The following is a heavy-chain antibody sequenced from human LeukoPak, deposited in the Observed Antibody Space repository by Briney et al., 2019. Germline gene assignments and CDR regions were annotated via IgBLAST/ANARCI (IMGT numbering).Heavy chain of an antibody. CDR1: GFTFSSYA. D-gene: IGHD1-26*01. Sequence: GRSLRLSCAASGFTFSSYAMHWVRQAPGKGLEWVAVISYDGSNKYYADSVKGRFTISRDNSKNTLYLQMNSLRAEDTAVYYCAKSGVGATTSWFDPWGQGTLVTVSS. CDR3: AKSGVGATTSWFDP. V-gene: IGHV3-30*18. J-gene: IGHJ5*02. CDR2: ISYDGSNK.